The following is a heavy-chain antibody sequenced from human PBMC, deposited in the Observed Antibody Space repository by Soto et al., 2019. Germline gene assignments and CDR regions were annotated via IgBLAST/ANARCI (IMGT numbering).Heavy chain of an antibody. CDR1: GYTFTSYD. Sequence: QVQLVQSGAEVKKPGASVKVSCKASGYTFTSYDINWVRQATGQGLEWMGWMNPNSGNTGYAKKFQGRGTMTRNTSISTAYMELSSLRSEDTAVYYCARARQNYYDSSAQYPYQGVDYYGMDVWGQGTTVTVSS. D-gene: IGHD3-22*01. CDR3: ARARQNYYDSSAQYPYQGVDYYGMDV. J-gene: IGHJ6*02. V-gene: IGHV1-8*01. CDR2: MNPNSGNT.